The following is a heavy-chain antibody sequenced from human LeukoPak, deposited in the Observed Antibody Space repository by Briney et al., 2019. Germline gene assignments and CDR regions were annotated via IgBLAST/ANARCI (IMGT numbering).Heavy chain of an antibody. CDR1: GGSISSHY. D-gene: IGHD6-13*01. Sequence: SETLSLTCTVSGGSISSHYWSWIRQPPGKGLEWIGYIYYSGSTYYNPSLKSRVTISVDTSKNQFSLKLSSVTAADTAVYYCARDSSSWYGYYYYYMDVWGKGTTVTVSS. V-gene: IGHV4-59*11. CDR3: ARDSSSWYGYYYYYMDV. CDR2: IYYSGST. J-gene: IGHJ6*03.